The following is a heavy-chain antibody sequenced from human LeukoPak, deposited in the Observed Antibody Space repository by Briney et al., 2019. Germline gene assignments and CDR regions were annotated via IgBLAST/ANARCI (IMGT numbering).Heavy chain of an antibody. J-gene: IGHJ4*02. CDR3: ARAEWLSHPIDY. D-gene: IGHD3-3*01. CDR2: IYYSGST. CDR1: GGSISSYY. Sequence: SETLSLTCTVSGGSISSYYWSWIRQPPGKGLGWIGYIYYSGSTNYNPSLKSRVTISVDTSKNQFSLKLSSVTAADTAVYYCARAEWLSHPIDYWGQGTLVTVSS. V-gene: IGHV4-59*01.